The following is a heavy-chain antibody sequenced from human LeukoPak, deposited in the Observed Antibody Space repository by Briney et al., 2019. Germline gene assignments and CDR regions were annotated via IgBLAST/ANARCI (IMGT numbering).Heavy chain of an antibody. CDR1: GFMFSDYY. CDR3: ARKIKGQLGGGDWFDP. D-gene: IGHD7-27*01. J-gene: IGHJ5*02. Sequence: GSLRLSCEASGFMFSDYYMSWIRQPPGKGLEWIGTMSSSGDTYYNPSLKSRVTISVDTSKNQFSLRLKSVTAADTAVYFCARKIKGQLGGGDWFDPWGQGTLVTVSS. CDR2: MSSSGDT. V-gene: IGHV4-38-2*01.